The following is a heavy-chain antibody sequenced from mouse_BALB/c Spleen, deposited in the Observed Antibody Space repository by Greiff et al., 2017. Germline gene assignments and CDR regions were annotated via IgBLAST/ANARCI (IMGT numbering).Heavy chain of an antibody. Sequence: QVQLKQSGPGLVAPSQSLSITCTASGFSLTSYGVHWVRQPPGKGLEWLGVIWAGGSKNYNSALMSRLSISKDHSKIQVFLKMNSLQTDDTAMYSCARDVATYAMDYWGQGTSVTVSS. CDR1: GFSLTSYG. CDR2: IWAGGSK. V-gene: IGHV2-9*02. J-gene: IGHJ4*01. D-gene: IGHD1-1*01. CDR3: ARDVATYAMDY.